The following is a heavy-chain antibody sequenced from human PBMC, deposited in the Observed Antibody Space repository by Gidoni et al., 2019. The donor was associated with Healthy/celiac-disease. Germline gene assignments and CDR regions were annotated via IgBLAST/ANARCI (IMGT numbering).Heavy chain of an antibody. V-gene: IGHV4-61*01. D-gene: IGHD1-26*01. J-gene: IGHJ4*02. CDR3: ARVPGGVGAKIFDY. CDR1: GGSVSSGSYY. Sequence: QVQLQESGPGLVKPSETLSLTCTVSGGSVSSGSYYWSWIRQPPGKGLEWIGYIYYSGSTNYNPPLKSRVTISVDTSKNQFSLKLSSVTAADTAVYYCARVPGGVGAKIFDYWGQGTLVTVSS. CDR2: IYYSGST.